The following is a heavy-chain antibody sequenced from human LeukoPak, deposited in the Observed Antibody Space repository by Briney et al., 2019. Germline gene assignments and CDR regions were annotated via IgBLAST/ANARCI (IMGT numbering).Heavy chain of an antibody. J-gene: IGHJ4*02. Sequence: GGSLRLSCAASGFTFSNYAMSWARQAPGKGLEWVSGLSAGGGNTYYADSVKGRFTISRDNSKNTLYLQMNSLRAEDTAVYYCAKDKKGDDYWGQGTLVTVSS. V-gene: IGHV3-23*01. CDR2: LSAGGGNT. CDR1: GFTFSNYA. D-gene: IGHD1-26*01. CDR3: AKDKKGDDY.